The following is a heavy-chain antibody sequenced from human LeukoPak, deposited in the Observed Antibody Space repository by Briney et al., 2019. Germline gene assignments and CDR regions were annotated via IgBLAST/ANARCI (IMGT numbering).Heavy chain of an antibody. CDR3: ARDRFLVAARPYWFDP. D-gene: IGHD6-6*01. J-gene: IGHJ5*02. CDR2: IYTSGST. Sequence: SETLSLTCTVSVGSISSYYWSWIRQPAGKGLEWIGRIYTSGSTNYNPSLKSRVTMSVDTSKNQFSLKLSSVTAADTAVYYCARDRFLVAARPYWFDPWGQGTLVTVSS. V-gene: IGHV4-4*07. CDR1: VGSISSYY.